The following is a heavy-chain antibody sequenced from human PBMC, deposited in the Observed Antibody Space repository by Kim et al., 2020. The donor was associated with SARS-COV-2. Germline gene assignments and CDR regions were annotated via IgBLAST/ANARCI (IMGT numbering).Heavy chain of an antibody. CDR1: GFTFSSYE. CDR2: ISSSGSTI. Sequence: GGSLRLSCAASGFTFSSYEMNWVRQAPGKGLEWGSYISSSGSTIYYADSVKGRFTISRDNAKHSLYLQMNSLRAEDTAVYYCARVAMELRFYYYYYMDVW. J-gene: IGHJ6*03. V-gene: IGHV3-48*03. D-gene: IGHD1-7*01. CDR3: ARVAMELRFYYYYYMDV.